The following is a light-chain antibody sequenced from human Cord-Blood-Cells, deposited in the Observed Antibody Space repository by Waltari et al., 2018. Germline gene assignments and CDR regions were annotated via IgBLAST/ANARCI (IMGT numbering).Light chain of an antibody. CDR3: SSYTRSSTWV. J-gene: IGLJ3*02. CDR1: SSDVGGYNY. CDR2: DVS. V-gene: IGLV2-14*03. Sequence: QSALTQPASVSGSPGQSITISCTGTSSDVGGYNYVSWYQQHPGKATKLMIYDVSNRPSGVSNRCPGSKSGNTASLTISGLQAEDEADYYCSSYTRSSTWVFGGGTKLTVL.